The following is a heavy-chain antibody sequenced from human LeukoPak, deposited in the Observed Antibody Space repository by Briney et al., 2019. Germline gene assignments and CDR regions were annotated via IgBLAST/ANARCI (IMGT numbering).Heavy chain of an antibody. D-gene: IGHD2-2*01. J-gene: IGHJ5*02. CDR3: ARDFCSSTSCYEFDWFDP. Sequence: GRSLRLSCAPSGFAFSNYGMHWVRQAPGKGLEWVAVIWYDGSNKYYADSVKGRFTISRDNAKNSLYLQMNSLRAEDTAVYYCARDFCSSTSCYEFDWFDPWGQGTLVTVSS. CDR1: GFAFSNYG. CDR2: IWYDGSNK. V-gene: IGHV3-33*01.